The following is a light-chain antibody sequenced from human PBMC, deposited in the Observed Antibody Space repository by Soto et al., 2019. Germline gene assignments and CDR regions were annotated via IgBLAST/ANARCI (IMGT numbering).Light chain of an antibody. CDR2: GGS. CDR1: QSVSSNF. Sequence: EIVLTQSPGTLSLSPGERATLSCRASQSVSSNFLAWYQQRPGQAPRLLIYGGSSRAPGIPDRFRGGGSGTDFTLILSRLEPEDFAVYYCQQYTGSPWTFGQGTKVEIK. CDR3: QQYTGSPWT. V-gene: IGKV3-20*01. J-gene: IGKJ1*01.